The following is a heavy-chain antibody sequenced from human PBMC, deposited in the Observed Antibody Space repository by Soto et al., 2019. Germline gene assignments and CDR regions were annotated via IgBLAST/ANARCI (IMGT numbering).Heavy chain of an antibody. CDR3: AKDTTYSYPFRYFDY. CDR1: GFTFSSYA. J-gene: IGHJ4*02. Sequence: GESLKISCAASGFTFSSYAMSWVRQAPGKGLEWVSAISGSGGSTYYADSVKGRFTISRDNSKNTLYLQMNSLRAEDTAVYYCAKDTTYSYPFRYFDYWGQGTLVTVSS. CDR2: ISGSGGST. V-gene: IGHV3-23*01. D-gene: IGHD5-18*01.